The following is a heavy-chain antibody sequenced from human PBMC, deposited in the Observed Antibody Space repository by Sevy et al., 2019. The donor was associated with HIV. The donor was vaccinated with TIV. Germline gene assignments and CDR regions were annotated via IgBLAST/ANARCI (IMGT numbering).Heavy chain of an antibody. D-gene: IGHD5-12*01. J-gene: IGHJ4*02. Sequence: GGCLRLSCAASGFTFSSYSMNWVRQAPGKGLEWVSSISSSSSYIYYADSVKGRFTISRDNAKNSLYLQMNSLRAEDTALSYCARGGGYGLTTPFDYWGQGTLVTVSS. CDR2: ISSSSSYI. CDR1: GFTFSSYS. CDR3: ARGGGYGLTTPFDY. V-gene: IGHV3-21*01.